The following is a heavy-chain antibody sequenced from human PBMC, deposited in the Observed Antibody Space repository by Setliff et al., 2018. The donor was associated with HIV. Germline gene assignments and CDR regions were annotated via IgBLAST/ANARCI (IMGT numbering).Heavy chain of an antibody. V-gene: IGHV3-30*04. CDR3: ARDRVGSPFWTDAFDI. J-gene: IGHJ3*02. Sequence: PGGSLRLSCAGSGFTFSSYPMHWVRQAPGKGLEWVALISHDGSYKYYADSVQGRFTISRDNSKNTLSLQMNSLRAGDTAVYYCARDRVGSPFWTDAFDIWGQGTMVTVSS. CDR2: ISHDGSYK. CDR1: GFTFSSYP. D-gene: IGHD1-26*01.